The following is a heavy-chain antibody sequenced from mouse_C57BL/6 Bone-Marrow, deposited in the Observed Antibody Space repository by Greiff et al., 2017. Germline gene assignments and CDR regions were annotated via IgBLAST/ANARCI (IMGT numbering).Heavy chain of an antibody. J-gene: IGHJ2*01. CDR1: GYTFTSYW. CDR3: ARDYYVLDY. CDR2: IYPSDGYT. D-gene: IGHD1-1*01. V-gene: IGHV1-69*01. Sequence: QVQLQQPGAELVMPGASVKLSCKASGYTFTSYWMHWVKQRPGQGLEWIGEIYPSDGYTNYNQKFKGKSTLTVDKSSSTAYMQLSSLTSEDSAVYYCARDYYVLDYWGQGTTLTVTS.